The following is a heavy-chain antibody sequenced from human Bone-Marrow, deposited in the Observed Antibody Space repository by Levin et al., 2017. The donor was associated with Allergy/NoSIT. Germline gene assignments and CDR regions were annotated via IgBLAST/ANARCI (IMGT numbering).Heavy chain of an antibody. J-gene: IGHJ4*02. V-gene: IGHV4-30-4*01. Sequence: SQTLSLTCTVSGGSISSGDYYWSWIRQPPGKGLEWIGYIYYSGSTYYNPSLKSRVTISVDTSKNQFSLKLSSVTAADTAVYYCARDSGYCSGGSCYQFDYWGQGTLVTVSS. CDR3: ARDSGYCSGGSCYQFDY. CDR1: GGSISSGDYY. D-gene: IGHD2-15*01. CDR2: IYYSGST.